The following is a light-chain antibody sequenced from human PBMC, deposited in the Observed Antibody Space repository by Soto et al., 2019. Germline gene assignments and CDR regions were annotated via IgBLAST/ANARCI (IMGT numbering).Light chain of an antibody. CDR3: QQYSSSPIT. Sequence: EIVLTQSPGTLSLSPGERATLSCRASQSFSSTYLAWYQQKPGQAPRLLIYGASSRATGIPDRFSGGGSGTDFSLTNSRLDPEDYAVYYCQQYSSSPITFGQGTRLEIK. CDR1: QSFSSTY. CDR2: GAS. J-gene: IGKJ5*01. V-gene: IGKV3-20*01.